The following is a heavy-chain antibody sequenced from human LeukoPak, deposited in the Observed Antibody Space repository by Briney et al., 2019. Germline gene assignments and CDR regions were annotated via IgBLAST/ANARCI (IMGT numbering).Heavy chain of an antibody. CDR3: AVVPAAIGHYYYYGMDV. J-gene: IGHJ6*02. Sequence: GASVKVSCKASGYTFTGYYVHWVRQATGQGLEWMGWMNPNSGNTGYAQKFQGRVTMTRNTSISTAYMELSSLRSEDTAVYYCAVVPAAIGHYYYYGMDVWGQGTTVTVSS. CDR1: GYTFTGYY. D-gene: IGHD2-2*01. CDR2: MNPNSGNT. V-gene: IGHV1-8*02.